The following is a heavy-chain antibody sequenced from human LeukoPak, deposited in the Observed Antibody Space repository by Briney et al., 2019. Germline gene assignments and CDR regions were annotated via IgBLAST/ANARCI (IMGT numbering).Heavy chain of an antibody. CDR2: ISYDGSNK. CDR1: GFSFSNFG. D-gene: IGHD2-21*02. Sequence: GGSLRLSCAASGFSFSNFGMHWVRQAPGKGLEWVGVISYDGSNKYYGDSAKGRFTITRDNSKSTLYVQMNSLRVEDTAVYYCARNPGRTLVVVTAVDYWGQGTLVTVSS. CDR3: ARNPGRTLVVVTAVDY. V-gene: IGHV3-30*03. J-gene: IGHJ4*02.